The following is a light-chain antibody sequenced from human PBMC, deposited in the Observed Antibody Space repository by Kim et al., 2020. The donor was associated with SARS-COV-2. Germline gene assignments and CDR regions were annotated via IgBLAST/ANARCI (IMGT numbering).Light chain of an antibody. CDR3: KDRVSSGTLRV. Sequence: SSELTQDPDVSVALGQTVSITCQGDSLRSYYASWYQQTPGQAPVLVIYGENNRPSGIPDRFSGSSSGNTASLTITGAQADDEADDYCKDRVSSGTLRVF. CDR2: GEN. J-gene: IGLJ3*02. CDR1: SLRSYY. V-gene: IGLV3-19*01.